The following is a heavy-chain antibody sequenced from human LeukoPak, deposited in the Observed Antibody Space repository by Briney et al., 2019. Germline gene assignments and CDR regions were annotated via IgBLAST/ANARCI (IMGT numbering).Heavy chain of an antibody. J-gene: IGHJ5*02. CDR1: GFTFSSYS. Sequence: KPGGSLRLSCAASGFTFSSYSMNWVRQAPGKGLEWVSSISSSSSYIYYADSVKGRFTISRDNAKNSLYLQMNSLRAEDTAVYYCARGGVMESSEDAFTRNWFDPWGQGTLVTVSS. D-gene: IGHD3-16*01. V-gene: IGHV3-21*01. CDR3: ARGGVMESSEDAFTRNWFDP. CDR2: ISSSSSYI.